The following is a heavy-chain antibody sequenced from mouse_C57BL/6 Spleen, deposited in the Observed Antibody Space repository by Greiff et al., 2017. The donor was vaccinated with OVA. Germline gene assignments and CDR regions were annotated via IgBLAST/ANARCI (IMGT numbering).Heavy chain of an antibody. CDR2: INPSTGGT. CDR3: ARWGYYGNFWFAY. D-gene: IGHD2-1*01. J-gene: IGHJ3*01. V-gene: IGHV1-42*01. Sequence: VQLQQSGPELVKPGASVKISCKASGYSFTGYYMNWVKQSPEKSLEWIGEINPSTGGTTYNQKFKAKATLTVDKSSSTAYMQLKSLTSEDSAVYYCARWGYYGNFWFAYWGQGTLVTVSA. CDR1: GYSFTGYY.